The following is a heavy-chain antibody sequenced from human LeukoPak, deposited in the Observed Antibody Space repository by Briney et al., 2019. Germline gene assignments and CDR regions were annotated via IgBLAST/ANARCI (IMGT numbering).Heavy chain of an antibody. V-gene: IGHV1-46*01. Sequence: GASVKVSCKASGYTFTSYYMHWVRQASGQGLEWMGIINPSGGSTSYAQKFQGRVTMTRDMSTSTVYMELSSLRSEDTAVYYCARDYDFWSGYPSYFDYWGQGTLVTVSS. CDR3: ARDYDFWSGYPSYFDY. CDR2: INPSGGST. J-gene: IGHJ4*02. CDR1: GYTFTSYY. D-gene: IGHD3-3*01.